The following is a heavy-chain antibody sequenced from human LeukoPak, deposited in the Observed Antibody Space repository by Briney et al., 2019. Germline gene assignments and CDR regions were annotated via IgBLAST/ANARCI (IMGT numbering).Heavy chain of an antibody. D-gene: IGHD1-1*01. CDR3: AKDISTRVGTAHFDY. V-gene: IGHV3-11*04. CDR2: ISSGGSIT. Sequence: PGGSLRLSCAASGFIFSDHYMSWVRLAPGKGLEWVSYISSGGSITHYADSVKGRFTISRDNAKNSVYMQMNSLRAEDTAVYYCAKDISTRVGTAHFDYWGQGNLVTVSS. J-gene: IGHJ4*02. CDR1: GFIFSDHY.